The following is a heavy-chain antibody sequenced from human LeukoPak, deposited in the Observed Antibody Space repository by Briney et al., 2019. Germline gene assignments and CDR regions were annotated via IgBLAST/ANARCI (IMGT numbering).Heavy chain of an antibody. CDR2: IYYSGST. V-gene: IGHV4-61*01. J-gene: IGHJ4*02. CDR3: AGEMATMNFDY. CDR1: GGSVSSGSYY. D-gene: IGHD5-24*01. Sequence: SETLSLTCPVSGGSVSSGSYYWSWIRQPPGKGLEWIGYIYYSGSTNYNPSLKSRVTISVDTSKNQFSLKLSSVTAADTAVYYCAGEMATMNFDYWGQGTLVTVSS.